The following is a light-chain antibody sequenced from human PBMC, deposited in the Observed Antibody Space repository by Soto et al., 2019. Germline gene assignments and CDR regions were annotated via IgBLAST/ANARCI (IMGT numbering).Light chain of an antibody. CDR2: DGS. V-gene: IGKV1-39*01. J-gene: IGKJ4*01. CDR1: QSISRY. CDR3: QQSYSTLLT. Sequence: DIQMTQSPSSLSASVGDRVTITCRASQSISRYLNWYQQKPGKAPKLLIYDGSSLQSGVPSRFSGSGSGTDFTLTISSLQPEDVATYYCQQSYSTLLTFGGGTKVEIK.